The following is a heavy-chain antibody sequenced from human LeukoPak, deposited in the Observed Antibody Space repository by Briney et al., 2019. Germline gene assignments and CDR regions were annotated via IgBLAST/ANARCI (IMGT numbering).Heavy chain of an antibody. Sequence: GGSLRLSCAASGFTFSSYDMDWVRQAPGKGLEWVSYISSSGATIYYADSVKGRFTFSRDSAKISLYLQMNSLRVEDTAVYYCASIGSGGIGIWGQGTMVTVSS. CDR1: GFTFSSYD. D-gene: IGHD3-3*01. CDR2: ISSSGATI. CDR3: ASIGSGGIGI. J-gene: IGHJ3*02. V-gene: IGHV3-48*03.